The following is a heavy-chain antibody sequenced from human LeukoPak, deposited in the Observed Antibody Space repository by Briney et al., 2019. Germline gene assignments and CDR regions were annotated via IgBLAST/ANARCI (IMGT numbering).Heavy chain of an antibody. Sequence: GASVKVTCKASGGTFSSYAISWVRQAPGQGLEWMGGIIPIFGTANYAQKFQGRVTITADESTSTAYMELSSLRSEDTAVYYCASGYRYCGGDCELDTPYNWFDPWGQGTLVTVSS. D-gene: IGHD2-21*01. CDR3: ASGYRYCGGDCELDTPYNWFDP. CDR2: IIPIFGTA. J-gene: IGHJ5*02. V-gene: IGHV1-69*13. CDR1: GGTFSSYA.